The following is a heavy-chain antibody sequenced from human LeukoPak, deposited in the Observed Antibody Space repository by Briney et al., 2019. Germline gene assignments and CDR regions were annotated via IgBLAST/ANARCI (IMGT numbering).Heavy chain of an antibody. D-gene: IGHD5-12*01. Sequence: GGSLRLSCVVSGFTFSSYEMNWVRQAPGKGLEWVSYISSSGSVIYYADSVKGRFTISRDNAKNSLNLQMNSLRVEDTAVYYCARKKGLRQDVDYWGQGTLVTVSS. V-gene: IGHV3-48*03. CDR1: GFTFSSYE. CDR3: ARKKGLRQDVDY. CDR2: ISSSGSVI. J-gene: IGHJ4*02.